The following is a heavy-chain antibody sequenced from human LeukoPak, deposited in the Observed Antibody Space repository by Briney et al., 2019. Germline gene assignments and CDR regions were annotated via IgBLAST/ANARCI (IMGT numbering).Heavy chain of an antibody. D-gene: IGHD2-2*01. CDR3: ARDDCSSTSCYLPAPFDY. CDR2: ISGSDGST. J-gene: IGHJ4*02. Sequence: PGGSLRLSCAASGFTFSSYAMSWVRQAPGKGLEWVSAISGSDGSTYYADSVKGRFTISRDNSKNTLYLQMNSLRAEDTAVYYCARDDCSSTSCYLPAPFDYWGQGTLVTVSS. CDR1: GFTFSSYA. V-gene: IGHV3-23*01.